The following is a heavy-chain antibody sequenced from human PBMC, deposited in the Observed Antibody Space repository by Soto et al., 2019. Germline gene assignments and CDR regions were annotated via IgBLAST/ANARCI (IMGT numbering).Heavy chain of an antibody. CDR1: GFTFSSYG. V-gene: IGHV3-30*18. D-gene: IGHD4-17*01. J-gene: IGHJ3*02. Sequence: GGSLRLSCAASGFTFSSYGMHWVRQAPGKGLEWVAVISYDGSNKYYADSVKGRFTISRDNSKNTLYLQMNSLRAEDTAVYYCAKGEPGYGDYEVGGAFDIWGQGTMVTVSS. CDR2: ISYDGSNK. CDR3: AKGEPGYGDYEVGGAFDI.